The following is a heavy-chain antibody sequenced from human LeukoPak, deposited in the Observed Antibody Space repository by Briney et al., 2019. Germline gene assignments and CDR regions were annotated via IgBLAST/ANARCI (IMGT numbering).Heavy chain of an antibody. D-gene: IGHD4-17*01. Sequence: GGSLRLSCAASGFTFTGYGMPWVRQAPDKGLEWVAVISYDGSNKNYADSVKGRFTISRDNSKNTVYLQMDSLRAEDTAVYYCANNLYGDYSDSFDYWGQGTLVTVSS. CDR3: ANNLYGDYSDSFDY. J-gene: IGHJ4*02. CDR1: GFTFTGYG. CDR2: ISYDGSNK. V-gene: IGHV3-30*18.